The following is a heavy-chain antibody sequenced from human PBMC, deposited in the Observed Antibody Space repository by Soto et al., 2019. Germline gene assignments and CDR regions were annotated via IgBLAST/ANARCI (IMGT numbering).Heavy chain of an antibody. Sequence: QVQLQQGGAGLLKPSETLSLTCAVYGGSFSGYYWSWIRQPPGKGLEWIGEINHSGSTNYNPSLNSRVTISIHTSKDQFSLKLCSVTAADTAVYYCARCVLFENQSRFDPCGQGTLVTVSS. J-gene: IGHJ5*02. CDR1: GGSFSGYY. V-gene: IGHV4-34*01. CDR2: INHSGST. CDR3: ARCVLFENQSRFDP. D-gene: IGHD3-10*01.